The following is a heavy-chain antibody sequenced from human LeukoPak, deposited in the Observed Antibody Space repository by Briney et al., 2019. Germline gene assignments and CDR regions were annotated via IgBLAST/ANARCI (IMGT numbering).Heavy chain of an antibody. D-gene: IGHD5-18*01. CDR3: ARGGLPMDTAMVSLNY. J-gene: IGHJ4*02. Sequence: ASVNVSCKASGYTFTGYYMHRVRQAPGQGLEWMGWINPNSGGTNYAQKFQGWVTMTRDTSISTAYMELSRLRSDDTAVYYCARGGLPMDTAMVSLNYWGQGTLVTVSS. CDR1: GYTFTGYY. CDR2: INPNSGGT. V-gene: IGHV1-2*04.